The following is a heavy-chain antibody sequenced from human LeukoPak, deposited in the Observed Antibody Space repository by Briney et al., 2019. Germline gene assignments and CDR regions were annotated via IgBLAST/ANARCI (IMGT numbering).Heavy chain of an antibody. Sequence: GGSLRLSCAASGFTFSSYAMSWVRQAPGKGLEWVSAISGSGGSTYYADSVKGRFTISRDNSKNTLYLQMNSLRAEDTAVYYCAKDGGPRTIQLWYLDYWGQGTLVTVSS. D-gene: IGHD5-18*01. CDR1: GFTFSSYA. V-gene: IGHV3-23*01. CDR3: AKDGGPRTIQLWYLDY. J-gene: IGHJ4*02. CDR2: ISGSGGST.